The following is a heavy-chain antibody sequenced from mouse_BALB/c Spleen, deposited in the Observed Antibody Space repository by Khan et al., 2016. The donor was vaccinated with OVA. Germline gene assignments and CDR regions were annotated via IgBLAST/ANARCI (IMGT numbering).Heavy chain of an antibody. D-gene: IGHD4-1*01. J-gene: IGHJ3*01. V-gene: IGHV5-6*01. CDR1: GFTFSSYS. CDR3: ASHLTGSFAY. Sequence: EVMLVESGGDLVKPGGSLKLSCAASGFTFSSYSMSWVRQTPDKRLEWVATISSGGDYTYYPDSVKGRFTISRDNAKNNLYLQMSSLKSEDTAMYYCASHLTGSFAYWGQGTLVTVSA. CDR2: ISSGGDYT.